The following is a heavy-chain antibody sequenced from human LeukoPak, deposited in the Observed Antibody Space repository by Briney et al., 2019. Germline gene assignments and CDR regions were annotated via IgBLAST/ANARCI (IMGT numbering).Heavy chain of an antibody. D-gene: IGHD3-22*01. Sequence: PGRSLRLSCAASGFTFDDYAMHWVRQAPGKGLEWVSGISWNSGSIGYADSVKGRFTISRDNAKNSLYLQMNSLRAEDTALYHCAKDMTATYYYDSSTAFDIWGQGTMVTVSS. CDR3: AKDMTATYYYDSSTAFDI. J-gene: IGHJ3*02. CDR2: ISWNSGSI. V-gene: IGHV3-9*01. CDR1: GFTFDDYA.